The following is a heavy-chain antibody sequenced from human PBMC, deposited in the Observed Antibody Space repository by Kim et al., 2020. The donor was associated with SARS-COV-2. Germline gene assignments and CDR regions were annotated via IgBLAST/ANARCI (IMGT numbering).Heavy chain of an antibody. CDR3: ARVGCSGGSCRLWYRNYYYGMDV. CDR1: GGSISSYY. D-gene: IGHD2-15*01. CDR2: IYYSGST. J-gene: IGHJ6*02. Sequence: SETLSLTCTVSGGSISSYYWSWIRQPPGKGLEWIGYIYYSGSTNYNPSLKSRVTISVDTSKNQFSLKLSSVTAADTAVYYCARVGCSGGSCRLWYRNYYYGMDVWGQGTTVTVSS. V-gene: IGHV4-59*01.